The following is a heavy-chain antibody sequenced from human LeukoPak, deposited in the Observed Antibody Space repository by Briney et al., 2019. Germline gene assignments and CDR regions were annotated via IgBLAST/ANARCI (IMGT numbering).Heavy chain of an antibody. V-gene: IGHV3-23*01. D-gene: IGHD6-19*01. CDR1: GFTFSSCA. J-gene: IGHJ4*02. CDR3: AKGYSSGWRTYFDY. CDR2: IISTGGST. Sequence: GGSLRLSCAASGFTFSSCAMSWVRLAPGKGLEWVSGIISTGGSTYYADSVKGRFTISRDNSKSTLSLQMDSLRAEDTAVYYCAKGYSSGWRTYFDYWGQGTLVTVSS.